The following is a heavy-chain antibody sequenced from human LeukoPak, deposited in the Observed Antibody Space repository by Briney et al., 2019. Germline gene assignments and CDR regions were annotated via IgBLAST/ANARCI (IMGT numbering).Heavy chain of an antibody. Sequence: QAGGSLRLSCAASGFTFSSYAMSWVRQAPGKGLEWVSAISASGYSTYYADSVKGRFTISRDNSKKTLYLQMNSLRAEDTAIFCCAKDVYNWNFYFDYWGQGTLVTVSS. D-gene: IGHD1-7*01. J-gene: IGHJ4*02. CDR2: ISASGYST. CDR1: GFTFSSYA. V-gene: IGHV3-23*01. CDR3: AKDVYNWNFYFDY.